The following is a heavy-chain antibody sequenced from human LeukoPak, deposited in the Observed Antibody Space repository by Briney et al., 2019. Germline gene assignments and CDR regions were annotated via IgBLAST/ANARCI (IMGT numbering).Heavy chain of an antibody. V-gene: IGHV3-15*01. CDR3: TTGYPYTSGRSYVS. J-gene: IGHJ5*02. CDR2: IKTKTDGGTT. CDR1: GFIFSNAW. Sequence: GGSLRLACAASGFIFSNAWMNWVSQAPVKGLEWVGRIKTKTDGGTTDYAEPVKGRFTISRDDSKNTLYLQMNSLKTEDTAVYCCTTGYPYTSGRSYVSCGQGTLVTVSS. D-gene: IGHD3-10*01.